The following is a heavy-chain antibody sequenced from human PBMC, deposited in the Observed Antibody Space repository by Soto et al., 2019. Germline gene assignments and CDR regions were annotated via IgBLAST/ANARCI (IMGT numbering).Heavy chain of an antibody. CDR3: ASTTGYSSVPGY. CDR1: GGTFSSYA. Sequence: ASVKVSCKASGGTFSSYAISWVRQASGQGLEWMGGIIPIFGTANYAQKFQGRVTITADESTSTAYMELSSLRSEDTAVYYCASTTGYSSVPGYWGQGTLVTVSS. V-gene: IGHV1-69*13. CDR2: IIPIFGTA. D-gene: IGHD6-19*01. J-gene: IGHJ4*02.